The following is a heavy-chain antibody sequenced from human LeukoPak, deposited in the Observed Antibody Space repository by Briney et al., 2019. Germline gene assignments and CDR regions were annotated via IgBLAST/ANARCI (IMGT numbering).Heavy chain of an antibody. CDR3: TPSDNGDQFNY. CDR1: GFTVSTSY. Sequence: PGGSLRLSCAASGFTVSTSYMNWVRQAPGKGLEWVSAIYRGGSTKYTDSVKGRFTISRDTCKNTLYLQMNSLRAEDAAVYYCTPSDNGDQFNYWGQGTLVTVSS. CDR2: IYRGGST. D-gene: IGHD4-17*01. V-gene: IGHV3-53*01. J-gene: IGHJ4*02.